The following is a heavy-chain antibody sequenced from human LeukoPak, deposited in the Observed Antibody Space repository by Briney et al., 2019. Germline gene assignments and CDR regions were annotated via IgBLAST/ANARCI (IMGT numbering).Heavy chain of an antibody. Sequence: PGGSLRLSCAASRFTFTSSAMSWVRPAPGKGREWVSVISHSGDSTYFADSVKGRFTISRDNSKNTLYLHMNSLRAEDTAVYYCAKDRRSSGNSLLLEHWGQGTLVTVSS. V-gene: IGHV3-23*01. D-gene: IGHD4-23*01. CDR3: AKDRRSSGNSLLLEH. CDR1: RFTFTSSA. J-gene: IGHJ1*01. CDR2: ISHSGDST.